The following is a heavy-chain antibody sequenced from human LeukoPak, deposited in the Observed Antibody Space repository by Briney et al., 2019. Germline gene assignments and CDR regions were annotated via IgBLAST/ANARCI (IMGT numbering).Heavy chain of an antibody. CDR1: GYTFTSYD. D-gene: IGHD2-2*01. J-gene: IGHJ3*02. CDR2: INPNSGGT. CDR3: ARDRAYCSSTSCYFHDAFDI. V-gene: IGHV1-2*02. Sequence: ASVKVSCKASGYTFTSYDINWVRQATGQGLEWMGWINPNSGGTNYAQKFQGRVTMTRDTSISTAYMELSRLRSDDTAVYYCARDRAYCSSTSCYFHDAFDIWGQGTMVTVSS.